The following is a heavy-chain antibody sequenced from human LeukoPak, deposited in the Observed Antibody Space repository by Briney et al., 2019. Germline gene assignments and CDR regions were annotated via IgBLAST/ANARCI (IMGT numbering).Heavy chain of an antibody. V-gene: IGHV5-51*01. J-gene: IGHJ3*02. D-gene: IGHD6-19*01. CDR2: IYPHDSDT. CDR1: GYYFPTYW. Sequence: GESLKISCKGSGYYFPTYWLGWVRQMPGKGLDWMGIIYPHDSDTRYSPSFQGQVTMSVDKSINTAYLQWSSLKASQDTMYYCARRRIVGSGWYDGALDIWGQGTMVTVSS. CDR3: ARRRIVGSGWYDGALDI.